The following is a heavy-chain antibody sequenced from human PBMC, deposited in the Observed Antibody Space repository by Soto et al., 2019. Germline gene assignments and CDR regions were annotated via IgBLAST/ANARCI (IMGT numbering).Heavy chain of an antibody. D-gene: IGHD6-6*01. CDR2: TDHNSGDT. CDR1: GYTFTGYY. CDR3: STYSSSARPSHDAYGI. J-gene: IGHJ3*02. Sequence: ASVKVSCKASGYTFTGYYMHWVRQAPGQGLERMVWTDHNSGDTKYAQNFQGRVTMTRDTYISTAYMELSRLSPDDTAIYYCSTYSSSARPSHDAYGIWGQGTLVTVS. V-gene: IGHV1-2*02.